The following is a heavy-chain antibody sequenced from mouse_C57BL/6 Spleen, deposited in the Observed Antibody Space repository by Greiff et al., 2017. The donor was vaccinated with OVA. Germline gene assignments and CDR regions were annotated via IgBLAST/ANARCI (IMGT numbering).Heavy chain of an antibody. CDR2: ISSGSSTI. V-gene: IGHV5-17*01. J-gene: IGHJ2*01. D-gene: IGHD2-2*01. CDR3: ASENGYYCDY. CDR1: GFTFSDYG. Sequence: EVKVVESGGGLVKPGGSLKLSCAASGFTFSDYGMHWVRQAPEKGLEWVAYISSGSSTIYYADTVKGRFTISRDNAKKTLFLQMTSLRSEDTAMYYCASENGYYCDYWGQGTTLTVSS.